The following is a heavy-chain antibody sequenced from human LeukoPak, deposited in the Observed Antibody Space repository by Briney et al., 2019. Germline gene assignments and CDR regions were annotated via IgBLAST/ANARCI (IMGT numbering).Heavy chain of an antibody. CDR1: GFTFSSYS. D-gene: IGHD6-13*01. CDR2: ISSSSSYI. Sequence: GGSLRLSCAASGFTFSSYSMNWDRQAPGKGLEWVSSISSSSSYIYYADSVKGRFTISRYNAKNSLYLQMNSLRAEDTAVYYCARDLTRYSSSRAYFDLWGRGTLVTVSS. V-gene: IGHV3-21*01. J-gene: IGHJ2*01. CDR3: ARDLTRYSSSRAYFDL.